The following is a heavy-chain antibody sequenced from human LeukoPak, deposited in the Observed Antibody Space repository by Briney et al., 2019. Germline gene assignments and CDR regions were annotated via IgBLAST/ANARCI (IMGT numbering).Heavy chain of an antibody. J-gene: IGHJ4*02. Sequence: GGSLRLSCEASGFIFSSLWMHWVRQARGKGLVWVSQINSDGGSTKYADSVKGRFTISRDNAKNTLYLQLNSLRAEDTAVYYCVRGGYGSIDYWGQGTLVTVSS. CDR2: INSDGGST. D-gene: IGHD4-17*01. CDR3: VRGGYGSIDY. V-gene: IGHV3-74*03. CDR1: GFIFSSLW.